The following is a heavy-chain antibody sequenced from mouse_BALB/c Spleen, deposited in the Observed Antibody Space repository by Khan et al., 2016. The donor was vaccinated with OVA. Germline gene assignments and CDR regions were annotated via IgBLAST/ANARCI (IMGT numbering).Heavy chain of an antibody. CDR2: ISSDGSYT. CDR3: KSHVTGSFAY. Sequence: EVELVGSGGDLVKPGGSLKLSCAASGFTFSNYGMSWVRQTPDKRLEWVATISSDGSYTYYPDSVKGRFTISRNNAKNTLYLQMTSLRSEDTAMFYGKSHVTGSFAYWGQGTLVTVSA. V-gene: IGHV5-6*01. J-gene: IGHJ3*01. CDR1: GFTFSNYG. D-gene: IGHD4-1*01.